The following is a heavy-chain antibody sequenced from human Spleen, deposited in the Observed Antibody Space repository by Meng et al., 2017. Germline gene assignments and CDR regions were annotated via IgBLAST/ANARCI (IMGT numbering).Heavy chain of an antibody. CDR2: INPKSGDT. Sequence: ASVKVSCKASGYTFPDYWLHWVRRAPGQGLEWMGRINPKSGDTHYAQKFQGRVTITTDESTSTVYMELARLTSDDTAVYFCARKAGNCITTTCYSLDYWGQGTLVTVSS. D-gene: IGHD2-2*01. CDR3: ARKAGNCITTTCYSLDY. V-gene: IGHV1-2*06. J-gene: IGHJ4*02. CDR1: GYTFPDYW.